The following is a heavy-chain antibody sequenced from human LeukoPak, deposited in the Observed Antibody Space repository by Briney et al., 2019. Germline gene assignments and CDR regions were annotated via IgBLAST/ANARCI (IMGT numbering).Heavy chain of an antibody. J-gene: IGHJ6*02. Sequence: PGGSLRLSCAASGFTFSSYWMSWVRQAPGKGLEWVANIKQDGSEKYNVDSVKGRFTISRDNAKNSLYLQMNSLRAEDTAVYYCARDKAAAGTGGGSSPVYYYYGMDVWGQGTTVTVSS. D-gene: IGHD6-13*01. CDR2: IKQDGSEK. CDR1: GFTFSSYW. CDR3: ARDKAAAGTGGGSSPVYYYYGMDV. V-gene: IGHV3-7*01.